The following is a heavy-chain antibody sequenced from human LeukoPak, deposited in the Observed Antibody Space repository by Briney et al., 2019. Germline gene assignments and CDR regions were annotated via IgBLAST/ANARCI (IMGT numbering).Heavy chain of an antibody. Sequence: GGSLRLSCAASGFTFSSYSVNWVRQATGKGLECVSSNSSIGSYIYYADSVKGRFTISRDNAKNSLSLQMHSLRAEDTAVYYCARVLGSGSYYHYYYAMDVWGQGTTVTVSS. V-gene: IGHV3-21*01. J-gene: IGHJ6*02. D-gene: IGHD3-10*01. CDR2: NSSIGSYI. CDR1: GFTFSSYS. CDR3: ARVLGSGSYYHYYYAMDV.